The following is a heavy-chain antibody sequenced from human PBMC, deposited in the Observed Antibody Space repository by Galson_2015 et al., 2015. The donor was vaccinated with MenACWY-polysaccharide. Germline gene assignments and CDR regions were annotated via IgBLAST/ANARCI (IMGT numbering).Heavy chain of an antibody. Sequence: SLRLSCAASGFTVSSNYMSWVRQAPGKGLEWASVIYSGGSTYYADSVKGRFTISRDNSKNTLYLQMNSLRAEDTAVYYCARDPRIAVAGTGDYWGQGTLVTVSS. CDR1: GFTVSSNY. D-gene: IGHD6-19*01. J-gene: IGHJ4*02. CDR2: IYSGGST. V-gene: IGHV3-66*01. CDR3: ARDPRIAVAGTGDY.